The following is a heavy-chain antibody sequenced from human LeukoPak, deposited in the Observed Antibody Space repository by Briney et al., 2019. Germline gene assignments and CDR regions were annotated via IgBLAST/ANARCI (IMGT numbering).Heavy chain of an antibody. D-gene: IGHD2-15*01. J-gene: IGHJ6*03. CDR2: ISSSSSYI. CDR1: GFTFSSYS. V-gene: IGHV3-21*01. Sequence: GGSLRLSCAASGFTFSSYSMNWVGQAPGKGLEGVSSISSSSSYIYYADSVKGRFTISRDNAKNSLYLQMNSLRADDTAVYYCARVVGYCSGGSCSYHYYYYYMDVWGKGTTVTVSS. CDR3: ARVVGYCSGGSCSYHYYYYYMDV.